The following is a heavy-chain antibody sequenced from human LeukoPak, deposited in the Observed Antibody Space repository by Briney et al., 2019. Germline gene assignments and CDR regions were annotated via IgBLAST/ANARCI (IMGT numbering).Heavy chain of an antibody. J-gene: IGHJ6*02. CDR2: INTDGRIT. CDR1: GFSFRNYA. D-gene: IGHD3-3*01. CDR3: AKGTGSITIFGVVIQTDAYYYGMDV. V-gene: IGHV3-64*02. Sequence: GGSLRLSCVASGFSFRNYAIHWVRQAPGKGLEYVSVINTDGRITYYADSVKGRFTISRDNSKNTLYLQMNSLRAEDTAVYYCAKGTGSITIFGVVIQTDAYYYGMDVWGQGTTVTVSS.